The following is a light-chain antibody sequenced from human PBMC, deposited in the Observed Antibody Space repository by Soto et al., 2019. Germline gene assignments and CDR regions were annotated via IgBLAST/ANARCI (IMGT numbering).Light chain of an antibody. J-gene: IGLJ1*01. CDR1: SSDVGGYHY. Sequence: LTQPPSASGSPGQSVTISCTGTSSDVGGYHYVSWYQQHPGKAPKLMIYEVSKRPSGVPNRFSGSKSGNTASLTVSGLQADDEADYFCSSDAGSNIFVFGTGTKVTVL. CDR3: SSDAGSNIFV. CDR2: EVS. V-gene: IGLV2-8*01.